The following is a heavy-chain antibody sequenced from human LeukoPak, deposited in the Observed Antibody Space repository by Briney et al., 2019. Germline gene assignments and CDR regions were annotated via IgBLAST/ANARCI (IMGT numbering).Heavy chain of an antibody. CDR3: ARRVGFYGSGSLNYFDP. Sequence: SETLSLTCAVYGGSFSGYYWGWIRQPPGKGLEWIGSVFRTGTTYYSASLKSRVSISVDTSKNDFALKLASVTAADTAMYFCARRVGFYGSGSLNYFDPWGQGILVSVSS. CDR2: VFRTGTT. V-gene: IGHV4-34*12. J-gene: IGHJ5*01. D-gene: IGHD3-10*01. CDR1: GGSFSGYY.